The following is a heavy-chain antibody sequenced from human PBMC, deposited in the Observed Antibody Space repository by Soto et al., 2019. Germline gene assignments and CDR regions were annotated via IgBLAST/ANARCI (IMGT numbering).Heavy chain of an antibody. V-gene: IGHV1-46*01. Sequence: GASVKVSCKASGYTFTSYYMHWVRQAPGQGLEWMGIINPSGGSTSYAQKFQGRVTMTRDTSTSTVYMELSSLRSEDTAVYYCARGITMVRGESEYYFDYWGQGTLVTVSS. D-gene: IGHD3-10*01. CDR2: INPSGGST. CDR1: GYTFTSYY. J-gene: IGHJ4*02. CDR3: ARGITMVRGESEYYFDY.